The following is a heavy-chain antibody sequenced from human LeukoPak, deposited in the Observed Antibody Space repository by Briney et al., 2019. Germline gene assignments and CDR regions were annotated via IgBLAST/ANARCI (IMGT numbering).Heavy chain of an antibody. Sequence: GGSLRLSCAASGFTFSSYAMSWVRQAPGKGLEWVSAISGSGGSTYYADSVKGRFTISRDNSKNTLYLQMNSLRAEDTAVYYCAKEGSVLLWFGELFSQDFDYWGQGTLVTVSS. D-gene: IGHD3-10*01. V-gene: IGHV3-23*01. CDR1: GFTFSSYA. CDR2: ISGSGGST. J-gene: IGHJ4*02. CDR3: AKEGSVLLWFGELFSQDFDY.